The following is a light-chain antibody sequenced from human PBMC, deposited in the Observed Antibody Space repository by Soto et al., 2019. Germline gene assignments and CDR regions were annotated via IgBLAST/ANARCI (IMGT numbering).Light chain of an antibody. CDR2: LGS. Sequence: DIVMTQSPLSLPVTPGEPASISCRSSQTLMSNGHNYLDWYVQKPGQSPQLLIYLGSTRASGVPDRFSGSGSGTDFTLEISRVEAEDVGIYYCLHVIESPHTFGGGTKLELK. CDR3: LHVIESPHT. V-gene: IGKV2-28*01. CDR1: QTLMSNGHNY. J-gene: IGKJ4*01.